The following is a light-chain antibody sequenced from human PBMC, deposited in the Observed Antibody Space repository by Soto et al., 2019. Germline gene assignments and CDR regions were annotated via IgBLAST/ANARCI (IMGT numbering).Light chain of an antibody. CDR1: QSVSSSY. V-gene: IGKV3-20*01. J-gene: IGKJ5*01. CDR3: QQYGSSPPN. CDR2: GAS. Sequence: EIVLTQSPGTLSLSPGERATLSCRASQSVSSSYLAWYQRKPGQAPRLLIYGASSRATGIPDRFSGSGSGTEFTLTISRLEPEDVAVYYCQQYGSSPPNFGQGTRLEIK.